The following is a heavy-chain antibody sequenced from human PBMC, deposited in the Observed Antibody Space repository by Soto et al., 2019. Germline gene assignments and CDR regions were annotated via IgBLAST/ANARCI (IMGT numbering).Heavy chain of an antibody. CDR2: IGSASDT. CDR1: GFTFSSYA. V-gene: IGHV3-13*01. J-gene: IGHJ4*02. CDR3: ARGYLGSFDY. Sequence: EVQLVESGGGLVQPGGSLRLSCAASGFTFSSYAVHWVRQPTGKGLEWVSVIGSASDTYYPGSVKGRFTISRENAKNSLYLQMNSLRAEDTAVYYCARGYLGSFDYWGQGTLVTVSS. D-gene: IGHD7-27*01.